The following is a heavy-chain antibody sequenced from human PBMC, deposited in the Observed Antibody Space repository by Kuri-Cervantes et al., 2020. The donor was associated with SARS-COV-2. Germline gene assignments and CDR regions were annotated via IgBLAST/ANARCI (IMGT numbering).Heavy chain of an antibody. J-gene: IGHJ4*02. Sequence: GESLKISCIGSGFTFGDYAMRLFRQAPGKGLEWVGFIRSKAHGGTTEYAASVKGRFTISRDDSKSIASLQMNSLKTEDTAVYYCTREDDYIDLELGFDYWGQGTLVTVSS. D-gene: IGHD4-17*01. CDR1: GFTFGDYA. CDR2: IRSKAHGGTT. CDR3: TREDDYIDLELGFDY. V-gene: IGHV3-49*03.